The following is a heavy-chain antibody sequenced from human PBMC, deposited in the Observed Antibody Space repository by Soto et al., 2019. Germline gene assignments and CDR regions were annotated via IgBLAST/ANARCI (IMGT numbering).Heavy chain of an antibody. CDR3: ARGIEEGVDY. CDR1: GYTFIIYD. Sequence: QVQLVQSGTEVKEPGASVKVSCKASGYTFIIYDINWVRQAPGQGLEWMGWMRPSSNDVGYAQRFQGRVTMTKDRSTNTASMELSSLGSEDTAVYSCARGIEEGVDYWGQGTLVTVSS. J-gene: IGHJ4*02. CDR2: MRPSSNDV. V-gene: IGHV1-8*01.